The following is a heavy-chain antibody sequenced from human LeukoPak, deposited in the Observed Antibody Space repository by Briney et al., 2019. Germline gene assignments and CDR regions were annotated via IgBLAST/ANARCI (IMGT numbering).Heavy chain of an antibody. D-gene: IGHD2-8*01. CDR1: GFTFSSYW. V-gene: IGHV3-7*01. J-gene: IGHJ5*02. CDR2: IKQDGSEK. Sequence: GGSLRLSCAASGFTFSSYWMNWVRQAPGEGLEWVANIKQDGSEKYYVDSVKGRFTISRDNAKNSLYLQMNSLRAEDTAVYYCARDVRDCTNGVCYSNWFDPWGQGTLVTVSS. CDR3: ARDVRDCTNGVCYSNWFDP.